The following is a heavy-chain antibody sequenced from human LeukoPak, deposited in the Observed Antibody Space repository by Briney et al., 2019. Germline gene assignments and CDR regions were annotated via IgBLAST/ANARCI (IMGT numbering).Heavy chain of an antibody. CDR1: GYIFTSYG. CDR2: MSAYNGNT. V-gene: IGHV1-18*01. Sequence: ASVKVSCKASGYIFTSYGISWVRQAPGQGLEWMGWMSAYNGNTNYAQKLQGRVTMTTDTSTSTAYMELRSLRSDDTAVYYCARTTGPEEVEWLFENKNYYYYMDVWGKGTTVTVSS. J-gene: IGHJ6*03. CDR3: ARTTGPEEVEWLFENKNYYYYMDV. D-gene: IGHD3-3*01.